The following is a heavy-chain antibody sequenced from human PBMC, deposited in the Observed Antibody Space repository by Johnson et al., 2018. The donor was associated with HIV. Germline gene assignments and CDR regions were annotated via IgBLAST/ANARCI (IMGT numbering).Heavy chain of an antibody. J-gene: IGHJ3*02. CDR3: ARAVGGSYGGAFEI. Sequence: VQLVESGGGLVQPGGSLRLSCAASGFSFSSYWMTWVRQAPGKGLEWVANINQDGRDRYYVASVQGRFTISRDNAKNSLYLRMSGLRAEDTAFYYCARAVGGSYGGAFEIWGHGTVVTVSS. CDR1: GFSFSSYW. D-gene: IGHD1-26*01. CDR2: INQDGRDR. V-gene: IGHV3-7*05.